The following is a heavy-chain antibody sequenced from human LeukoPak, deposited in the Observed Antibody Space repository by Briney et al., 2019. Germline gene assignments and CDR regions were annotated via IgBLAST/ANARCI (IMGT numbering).Heavy chain of an antibody. CDR3: ARDPARSGYSYGYSDY. V-gene: IGHV1-3*01. Sequence: ASVKVSCKASGYTFTSYAMHWVRQAPGQRLEWMGWINAGNGNTKYSQKFQGRVTITADESTSTAYMELSSLRSEDTAVYYCARDPARSGYSYGYSDYWGQGTLVTVSS. CDR1: GYTFTSYA. CDR2: INAGNGNT. D-gene: IGHD5-18*01. J-gene: IGHJ4*02.